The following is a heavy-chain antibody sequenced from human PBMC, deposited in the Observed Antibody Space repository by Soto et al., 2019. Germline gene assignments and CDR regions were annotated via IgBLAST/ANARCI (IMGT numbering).Heavy chain of an antibody. CDR1: DEYISSISYY. J-gene: IGHJ5*02. CDR3: AKSYSRRWTAGDEWFDP. D-gene: IGHD6-13*01. V-gene: IGHV4-39*01. Sequence: PSETKSHTNTVSDEYISSISYYWSWKKQSPGKGLEWIGTIYYSGSTYFNPSLKSRVTISVDTSKNQFSLKLSSVTAADTAVYYCAKSYSRRWTAGDEWFDPWGQGTLVTVSS. CDR2: IYYSGST.